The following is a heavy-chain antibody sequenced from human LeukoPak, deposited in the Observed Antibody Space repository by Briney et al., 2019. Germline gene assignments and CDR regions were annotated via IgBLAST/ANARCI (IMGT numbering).Heavy chain of an antibody. CDR1: GFTFSSYA. J-gene: IGHJ4*02. CDR2: ISGSGGST. Sequence: PGGSLRLSCAASGFTFSSYAMSWVRQAPGKGLEWVSAISGSGGSTYYADSVKGRFTISRGNSKNTLYLQMNSLRVEDTAVYYCARDRVSGSGSIDYWGQGTLVTVSS. D-gene: IGHD3-10*01. V-gene: IGHV3-23*01. CDR3: ARDRVSGSGSIDY.